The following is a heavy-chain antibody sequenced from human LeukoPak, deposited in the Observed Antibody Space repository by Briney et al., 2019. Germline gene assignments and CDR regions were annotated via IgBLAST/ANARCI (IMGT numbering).Heavy chain of an antibody. CDR3: VIGVGWQPDY. J-gene: IGHJ4*02. Sequence: SEILSLTCTVFGDSVTGYFLNWVRQPPGKGLDWIGHIYKIGTTNYNPSLKSRLTISEYTSKNQFSLQLRSVTAADTAVYYCVIGVGWQPDYWGQGALVTVSS. CDR1: GDSVTGYF. D-gene: IGHD2-15*01. V-gene: IGHV4-59*02. CDR2: IYKIGTT.